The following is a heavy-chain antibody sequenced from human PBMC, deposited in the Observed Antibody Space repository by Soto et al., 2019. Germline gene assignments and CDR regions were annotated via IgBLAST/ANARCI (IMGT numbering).Heavy chain of an antibody. D-gene: IGHD4-17*01. CDR2: ISAYSGDT. J-gene: IGHJ4*02. CDR3: ARPSGGYGDYALSLAY. V-gene: IGHV1-18*01. Sequence: QVQLVQSGAEVKKPGASVKVSCKASGYTFTGYGISWVRQAPGQGLDWMGLISAYSGDTIYEPTLQGRLTMTTDTSTSTAYMELRSLRSNDTAVYYCARPSGGYGDYALSLAYWGQGTLVTVSS. CDR1: GYTFTGYG.